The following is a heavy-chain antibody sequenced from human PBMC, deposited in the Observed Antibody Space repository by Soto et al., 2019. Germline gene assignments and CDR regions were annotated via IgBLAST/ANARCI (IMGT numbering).Heavy chain of an antibody. Sequence: QVQLVESGGGVVKPGRSLRLSCAASGFTFSSYGMHWVRQAPGKGLEWVAVISYDGSNKYYADSVKGRFTISRDNSTSTLYLQMNSLRAEDTAVYYCAKSGYSSGWAFDPWGQGTLVTVSS. V-gene: IGHV3-30*18. D-gene: IGHD6-19*01. J-gene: IGHJ5*02. CDR1: GFTFSSYG. CDR3: AKSGYSSGWAFDP. CDR2: ISYDGSNK.